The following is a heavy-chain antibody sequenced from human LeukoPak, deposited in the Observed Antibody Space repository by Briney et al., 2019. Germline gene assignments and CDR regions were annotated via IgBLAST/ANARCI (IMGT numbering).Heavy chain of an antibody. V-gene: IGHV4-61*08. CDR3: ARAGGDGLGEVFDY. D-gene: IGHD5-24*01. CDR1: GGSISSGGYY. Sequence: QPSETLSLTCAVSGGSISSGGYYWSWIRQPPGKGLEWIGYIYYSGSTNYNPSLKSRVTISVDTSKNQFSLKLSSVTAADTAVYYCARAGGDGLGEVFDYWGQGTLVTVSS. CDR2: IYYSGST. J-gene: IGHJ4*02.